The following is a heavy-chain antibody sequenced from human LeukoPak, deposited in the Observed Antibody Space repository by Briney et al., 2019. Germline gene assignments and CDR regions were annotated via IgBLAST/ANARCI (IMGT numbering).Heavy chain of an antibody. CDR1: GYSFSSGYI. J-gene: IGHJ3*02. V-gene: IGHV4-38-2*01. D-gene: IGHD4-17*01. CDR2: IYHGGST. Sequence: PAETLSLTCAVSGYSFSSGYIWGWSRPPGGEVLEGIGSIYHGGSTYYTPSLKSRVTISGDTSKNQFSLKLSSVTAADTAVYYCARRTVPTNAHAFDIWGQGTMVTVS. CDR3: ARRTVPTNAHAFDI.